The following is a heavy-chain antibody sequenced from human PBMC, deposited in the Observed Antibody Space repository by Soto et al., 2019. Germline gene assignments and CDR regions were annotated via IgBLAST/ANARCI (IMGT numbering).Heavy chain of an antibody. Sequence: SETLARTGTVSGGSIGSGGYYWSWIRQHPWNGLEWILYIYYSGSTYYNPSLKSRVTISVDTSKNQFSLKLSSVTAADTAVYYCARVGITMVRGVPLWFDPWGQGTLVTVSS. J-gene: IGHJ5*02. CDR1: GGSIGSGGYY. CDR2: IYYSGST. V-gene: IGHV4-31*03. CDR3: ARVGITMVRGVPLWFDP. D-gene: IGHD3-10*01.